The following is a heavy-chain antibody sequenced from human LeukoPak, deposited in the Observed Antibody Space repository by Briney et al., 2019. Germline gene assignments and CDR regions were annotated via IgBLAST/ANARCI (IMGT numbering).Heavy chain of an antibody. J-gene: IGHJ4*02. D-gene: IGHD6-13*01. V-gene: IGHV6-1*01. CDR1: GDSVSSNSAA. CDR3: ARGAAAVTNYFDY. Sequence: SQTLSLTCAISGDSVSSNSAAWNWIRQSPSRGLEWLGRTYYRSRWYNDYAVFVKSRITINPDTPKNQFSLQLNSVTPEDTAVYYCARGAAAVTNYFDYWGQGTLVTVSS. CDR2: TYYRSRWYN.